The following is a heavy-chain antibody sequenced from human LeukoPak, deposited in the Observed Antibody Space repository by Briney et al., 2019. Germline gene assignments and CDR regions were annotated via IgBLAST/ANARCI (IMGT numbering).Heavy chain of an antibody. D-gene: IGHD3-3*01. CDR2: IYYSGST. J-gene: IGHJ4*02. Sequence: PSETLSLTCTVSGGSISSSNYYWSWIRQPPGKGLEWIGYIYYSGSTYYNPSLKSRVTISVGTSKNQFSLKLSSVTAADTAVYYCARGGDFWSGYLDYWGQGTLVTVSS. CDR1: GGSISSSNYY. CDR3: ARGGDFWSGYLDY. V-gene: IGHV4-30-4*01.